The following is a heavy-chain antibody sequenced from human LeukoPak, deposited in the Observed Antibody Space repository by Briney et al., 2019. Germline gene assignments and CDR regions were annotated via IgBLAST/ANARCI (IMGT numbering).Heavy chain of an antibody. CDR1: GGSISSSIYF. D-gene: IGHD3-16*01. J-gene: IGHJ5*02. Sequence: PSETLSLTCTVSGGSISSSIYFWGWIRQSPGKGLEWIGSISHSGSTYYNPSLKNRVTISVDTSTNQFSLKLSSVTAADTAVYYCARLYVWGSYAADFLDPWGQGTLVTVSS. V-gene: IGHV4-39*07. CDR2: ISHSGST. CDR3: ARLYVWGSYAADFLDP.